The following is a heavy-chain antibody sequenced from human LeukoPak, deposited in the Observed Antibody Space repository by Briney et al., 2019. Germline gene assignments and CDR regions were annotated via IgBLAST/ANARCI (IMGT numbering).Heavy chain of an antibody. J-gene: IGHJ4*02. D-gene: IGHD4-17*01. V-gene: IGHV3-23*01. CDR1: GFTFSSYA. CDR3: EKEGSSYGDYPFDY. CDR2: ISGSGGST. Sequence: GGSLRLSCAASGFTFSSYAMSWVRQAPGKGLEWVSAISGSGGSTYYADSVKGRFTISRDNSKNTLYLQMNSPRAEDTAVYYCEKEGSSYGDYPFDYWGQGTLVTVSS.